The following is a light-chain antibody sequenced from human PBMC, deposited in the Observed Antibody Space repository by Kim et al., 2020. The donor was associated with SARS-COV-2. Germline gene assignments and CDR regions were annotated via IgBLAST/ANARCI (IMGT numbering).Light chain of an antibody. J-gene: IGLJ1*01. CDR2: EVS. CDR1: SSDIGGYDY. CDR3: SSYAGSNNYV. V-gene: IGLV2-8*01. Sequence: GQSVTISCTGTSSDIGGYDYVSWYQQHPGKAPKLMIYEVSERPSGVPDRFSGSKSGNTASLTVSGLQAEDEADYYCSSYAGSNNYVFGPGTKVTVL.